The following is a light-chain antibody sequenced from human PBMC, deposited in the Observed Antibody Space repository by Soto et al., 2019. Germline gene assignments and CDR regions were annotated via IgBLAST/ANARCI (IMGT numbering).Light chain of an antibody. V-gene: IGKV3-11*01. CDR3: QQCSTWPT. CDR2: DVS. Sequence: EIVLTQSPATLSLSPGDRATLSCRASKSVGKYLAWYQQKPGQLPRLLIYDVSNRATGIPARFSGTGSGTDFTLTISTLEPEDFAVYYCQQCSTWPTFGGGTKVEIK. J-gene: IGKJ4*01. CDR1: KSVGKY.